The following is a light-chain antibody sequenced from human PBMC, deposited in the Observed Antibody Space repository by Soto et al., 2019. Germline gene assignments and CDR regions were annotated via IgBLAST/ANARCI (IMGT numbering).Light chain of an antibody. CDR1: QSVSSSY. J-gene: IGKJ1*01. V-gene: IGKV3-20*01. CDR2: GAS. Sequence: ELEWTQARGTRSSSRGEKATVSCRASQSVSSSYLTWYQQKPGQAPRLLIYGASTRATGIADRFSGGGSGTDFTLTLSRLEPEDFAVYQCQQYGRSWTFGQGTKVDIK. CDR3: QQYGRSWT.